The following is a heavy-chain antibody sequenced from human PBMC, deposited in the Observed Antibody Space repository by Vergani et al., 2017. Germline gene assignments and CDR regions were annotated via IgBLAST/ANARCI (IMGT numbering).Heavy chain of an antibody. J-gene: IGHJ1*01. CDR1: GFTSSYYG. CDR3: ATKSCGTPGGQIGYFRE. D-gene: IGHD1-1*01. Sequence: QVHLVESGGGVVQPGRSLRLSCVVSGFTSSYYGMHWVRQAPGKGLEWVAVISYDGTQKYYADSLKGRFTISRDNSKSTLYLQMNSLRTEDTAVYYCATKSCGTPGGQIGYFREWGQGTLVTVSS. V-gene: IGHV3-30*03. CDR2: ISYDGTQK.